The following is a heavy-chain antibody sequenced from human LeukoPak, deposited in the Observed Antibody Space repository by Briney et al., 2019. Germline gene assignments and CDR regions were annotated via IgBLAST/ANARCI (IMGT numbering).Heavy chain of an antibody. D-gene: IGHD2/OR15-2a*01. CDR2: ISGSGGST. CDR1: GFTFSSYG. J-gene: IGHJ4*02. Sequence: RPGGSLRLSCAASGFTFSSYGMSWVRQAPGKGLEWVSAISGSGGSTYYADSVKGRFTISRDNSKNTLYLQMNSLRAEDTAEYYCAKLLRATDYWGQGTLVTVSS. V-gene: IGHV3-23*01. CDR3: AKLLRATDY.